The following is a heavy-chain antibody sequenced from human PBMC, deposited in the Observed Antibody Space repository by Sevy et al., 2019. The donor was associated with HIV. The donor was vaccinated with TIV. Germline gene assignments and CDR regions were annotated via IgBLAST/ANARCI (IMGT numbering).Heavy chain of an antibody. D-gene: IGHD3-22*01. Sequence: SETLSLTCTVSGGSISSSRYYWGWIRQPPGKGLEWIGSIYYGWSTYYNPSLKSRITISVDTSKNHFSLKLSSVTAADTAVYYCARVSMIVVVITDDWGYYFDYWGQGTLVTVSS. V-gene: IGHV4-39*02. CDR1: GGSISSSRYY. CDR2: IYYGWST. J-gene: IGHJ4*02. CDR3: ARVSMIVVVITDDWGYYFDY.